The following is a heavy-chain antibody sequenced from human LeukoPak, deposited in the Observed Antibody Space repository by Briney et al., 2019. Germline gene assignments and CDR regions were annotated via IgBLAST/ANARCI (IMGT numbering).Heavy chain of an antibody. CDR1: GFTFSSYG. CDR3: ARPRGCGSSRCNNFDY. CDR2: IRYDGSNK. V-gene: IGHV3-30*02. D-gene: IGHD2-2*01. J-gene: IGHJ4*02. Sequence: GGSLRLSCAASGFTFSSYGMHWVRQAPGKGLEWVALIRYDGSNKYYADSVKGRFTISRDNAKNSLYLQMNSLRAEDTAVYYCARPRGCGSSRCNNFDYWGQGTLVTVSS.